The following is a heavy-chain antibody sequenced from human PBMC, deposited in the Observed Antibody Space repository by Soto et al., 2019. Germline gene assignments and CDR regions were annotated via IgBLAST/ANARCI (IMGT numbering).Heavy chain of an antibody. J-gene: IGHJ6*02. CDR1: GYTFVDHY. CDR2: INPRNGDK. V-gene: IGHV1-2*02. Sequence: ASVKVSCKTSGYTFVDHYLYWVRQAPGQGLEWMGWINPRNGDKKYAQKFQGRVTMIRDTIITTTYMDLSALTSDDTAVYYCARGELTRIEVMDVWGPGTRVTLSS. CDR3: ARGELTRIEVMDV. D-gene: IGHD1-1*01.